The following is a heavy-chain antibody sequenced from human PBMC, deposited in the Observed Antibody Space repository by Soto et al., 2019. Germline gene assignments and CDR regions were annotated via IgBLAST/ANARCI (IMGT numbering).Heavy chain of an antibody. D-gene: IGHD3-22*01. Sequence: PSETLSLTCTVSGDSISSNNYYWGWIRQPPGKGLEWIGSIYNSGSTYYKSSLRSRVTISVDTSENQFSLKLDSVTTADSAVYYCASYSTNYYDAIYWGQGTLVTVS. V-gene: IGHV4-39*01. CDR1: GDSISSNNYY. CDR3: ASYSTNYYDAIY. CDR2: IYNSGST. J-gene: IGHJ4*02.